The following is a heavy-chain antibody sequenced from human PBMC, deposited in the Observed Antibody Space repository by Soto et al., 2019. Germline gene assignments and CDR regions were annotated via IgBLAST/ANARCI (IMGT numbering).Heavy chain of an antibody. Sequence: LSLTCTVSGDSINSHYWSWIRQTPGKGLEWISYISKDSGRATRYADSVKGRFTISRDNAKNSLFLQMNNLTVEDTAVYYCAKENWANPDPWGQGTLVTVSS. CDR3: AKENWANPDP. CDR1: GDSINSHY. D-gene: IGHD7-27*01. CDR2: ISKDSGRAT. J-gene: IGHJ5*02. V-gene: IGHV3-11*01.